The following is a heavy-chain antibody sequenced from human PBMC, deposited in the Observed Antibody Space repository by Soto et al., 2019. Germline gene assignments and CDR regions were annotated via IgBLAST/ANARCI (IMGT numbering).Heavy chain of an antibody. V-gene: IGHV4-4*07. CDR1: GGSISSYY. Sequence: TLSLTCTVSGGSISSYYWSWIRQPAGKGLEWIGRIYTSGSTNYNPSLKSRVTMSVDTSKNQFSLKLSSVTAADTAVYYCARDKREERYYYYGMDVWGQGTTVTVSS. CDR3: ARDKREERYYYYGMDV. CDR2: IYTSGST. D-gene: IGHD1-1*01. J-gene: IGHJ6*02.